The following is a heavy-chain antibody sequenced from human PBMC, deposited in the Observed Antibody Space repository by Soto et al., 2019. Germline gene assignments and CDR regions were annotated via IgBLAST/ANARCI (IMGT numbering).Heavy chain of an antibody. V-gene: IGHV3-74*01. Sequence: EVQLVESGGGLVQPGGSLRLSCAASGFTFSSYWMHWVRQAPGKGLVWVSRINSDGSSTSYADSVKGRFTISRDNAKNTPYLQMNRLRAEDTAVYYCTRGGSLNWSFDLWGRGTLFTVSS. CDR2: INSDGSST. D-gene: IGHD1-26*01. J-gene: IGHJ2*01. CDR1: GFTFSSYW. CDR3: TRGGSLNWSFDL.